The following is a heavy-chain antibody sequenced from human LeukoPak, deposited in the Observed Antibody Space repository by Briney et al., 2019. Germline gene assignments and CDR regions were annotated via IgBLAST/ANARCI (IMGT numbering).Heavy chain of an antibody. Sequence: AETLSLTCTVSGGSISIYYWSWIRQPPGKGLEWIGYIYYSGSTNYNPSLKSRVTISVDTSKNQFSLKLSSVTAADTAVYYCARDRKYSGSYYGMDVWGQGTTVTVSS. CDR2: IYYSGST. V-gene: IGHV4-59*01. CDR1: GGSISIYY. CDR3: ARDRKYSGSYYGMDV. D-gene: IGHD1-26*01. J-gene: IGHJ6*02.